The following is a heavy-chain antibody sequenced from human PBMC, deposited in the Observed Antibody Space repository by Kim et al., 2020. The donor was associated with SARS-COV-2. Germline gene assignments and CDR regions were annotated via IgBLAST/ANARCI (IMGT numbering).Heavy chain of an antibody. CDR2: IIPIFGTA. J-gene: IGHJ4*02. Sequence: SVKVSCKASGGTFSSYAISWVRQAPGQGLEWMGGIIPIFGTANYAQKFQGRVTITADESTSTAYMELSSLRSEDTAVYYCARGDYDSSGYLPPFDYWGQGTLVTVSS. CDR3: ARGDYDSSGYLPPFDY. CDR1: GGTFSSYA. D-gene: IGHD3-22*01. V-gene: IGHV1-69*13.